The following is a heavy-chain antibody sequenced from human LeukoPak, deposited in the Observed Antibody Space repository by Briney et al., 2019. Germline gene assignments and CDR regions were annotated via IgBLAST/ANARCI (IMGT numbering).Heavy chain of an antibody. CDR3: TTRYTTGWSGCFDP. Sequence: GGSLRLSCAASGFTFSRAWMSWVRQAPGKGLEWIGRIKSKNDNVTTDYAAPVQGRFTISRDDSKKTLYLQMDSLKIDDTAVYYCTTRYTTGWSGCFDPWGQGTLVIVSS. CDR2: IKSKNDNVTT. J-gene: IGHJ5*02. D-gene: IGHD6-19*01. CDR1: GFTFSRAW. V-gene: IGHV3-15*01.